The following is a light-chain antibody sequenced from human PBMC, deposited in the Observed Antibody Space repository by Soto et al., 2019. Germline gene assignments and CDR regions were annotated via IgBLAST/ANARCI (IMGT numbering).Light chain of an antibody. CDR3: SSFTSTNTVL. J-gene: IGLJ2*01. Sequence: QSALTQPASVSGSPGQSITISCTGTSSDVGGYNYVSWYQQHPGKAPKLMMYNVSNRPSGVSNRFSGSKSGNTASLTISGLQAEDEGHYYCSSFTSTNTVLFGGGTQVNVL. CDR2: NVS. CDR1: SSDVGGYNY. V-gene: IGLV2-14*01.